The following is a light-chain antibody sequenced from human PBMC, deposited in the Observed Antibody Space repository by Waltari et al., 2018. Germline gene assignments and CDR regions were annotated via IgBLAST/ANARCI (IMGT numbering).Light chain of an antibody. V-gene: IGLV2-18*02. CDR3: SSYTSSTTLV. J-gene: IGLJ3*02. Sequence: QSALTQPPSVSGSPGQSVTISCTGTRTDVGSYSRVSWYQQPPGSAPTVIIYEVNKRPSGVPDRCSGSKSGNTASLTSSGLQPEDEADYYCSSYTSSTTLVFGGGTSLTVL. CDR1: RTDVGSYSR. CDR2: EVN.